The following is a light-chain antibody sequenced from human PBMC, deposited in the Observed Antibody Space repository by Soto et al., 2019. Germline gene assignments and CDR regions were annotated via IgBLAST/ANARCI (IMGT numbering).Light chain of an antibody. CDR1: QDISRW. CDR3: QQATRFPVS. J-gene: IGKJ4*01. V-gene: IGKV1-12*01. CDR2: GAS. Sequence: DIQMTQSPSSVSASVGDRVTITCRASQDISRWLAWYQQKPGKAPKLLIHGASNLQSGVPSRFSGSGSGTDFTLTISSLQPEDFATYYCQQATRFPVSFGGGTKVEIK.